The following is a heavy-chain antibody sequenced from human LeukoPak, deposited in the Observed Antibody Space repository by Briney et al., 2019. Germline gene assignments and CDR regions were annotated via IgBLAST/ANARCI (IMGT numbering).Heavy chain of an antibody. V-gene: IGHV7-4-1*02. D-gene: IGHD1-14*01. CDR2: INTNTGNP. J-gene: IGHJ1*01. Sequence: GASVKVSCKASGYIFSVYALIWVRQAPGQGLELMGWINTNTGNPTYAQGFTGRFVFSLDTTLSTAYLQISSLKAEDTAVYYCARDYTIAVGTTTYLQHWGQGTLVTVSS. CDR1: GYIFSVYA. CDR3: ARDYTIAVGTTTYLQH.